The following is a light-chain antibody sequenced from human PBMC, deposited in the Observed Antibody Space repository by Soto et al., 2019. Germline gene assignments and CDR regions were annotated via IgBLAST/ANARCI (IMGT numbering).Light chain of an antibody. Sequence: LLTQSPATLSLSPGDSATLSCRASQSVTTYLAWYPQEPGRAPRLLLDDVSNSATGIPSRFSASGSRPEFTLTLSSLEPEDFGVYFCHQRSNWPLDYTFGQGTKLEI. CDR3: HQRSNWPLDYT. V-gene: IGKV3-11*01. CDR2: DVS. CDR1: QSVTTY. J-gene: IGKJ2*01.